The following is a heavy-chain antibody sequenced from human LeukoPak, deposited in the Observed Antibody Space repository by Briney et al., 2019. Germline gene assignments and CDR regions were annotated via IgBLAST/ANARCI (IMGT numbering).Heavy chain of an antibody. V-gene: IGHV3-48*03. CDR1: GFTLSNYE. CDR3: ARDAGYSSGWYTY. CDR2: ISSSGTTI. J-gene: IGHJ4*02. Sequence: GGSLRLSCTASGFTLSNYEMNWIRQAPGKGPEGVSYISSSGTTIYYADSVKGRFTISRDNAKNSLYLQMNSLRAEDTAVYYCARDAGYSSGWYTYWGQGTLVTVSS. D-gene: IGHD6-19*01.